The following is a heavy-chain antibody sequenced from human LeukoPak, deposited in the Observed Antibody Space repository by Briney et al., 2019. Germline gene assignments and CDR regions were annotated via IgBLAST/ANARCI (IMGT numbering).Heavy chain of an antibody. CDR3: AREHPYYYDSSGPDY. V-gene: IGHV1-69*01. CDR1: GGTFSSYA. CDR2: IIPIFGTA. J-gene: IGHJ4*02. Sequence: SVKVSCKASGGTFSSYAICWVRQAPGQGLEWMGGIIPIFGTANYAQKFQGRVTITADESTSTAYMELSSLRSEDTAVYYCAREHPYYYDSSGPDYWGQGTLVTVSS. D-gene: IGHD3-22*01.